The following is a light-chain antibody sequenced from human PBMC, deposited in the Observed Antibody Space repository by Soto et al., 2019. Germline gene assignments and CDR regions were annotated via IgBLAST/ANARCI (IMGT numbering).Light chain of an antibody. CDR3: QSYDSSLSGSRV. J-gene: IGLJ2*01. Sequence: QLVLTQPPSVSGAPGQRVTISCTGSSSNIGAGYDVHWYQQLPETAPKLLIYDNSNRPSGVPDRFSGSKSGTSASLAITGLQAEDEADYYCQSYDSSLSGSRVFGGGTKLTVL. CDR1: SSNIGAGYD. CDR2: DNS. V-gene: IGLV1-40*01.